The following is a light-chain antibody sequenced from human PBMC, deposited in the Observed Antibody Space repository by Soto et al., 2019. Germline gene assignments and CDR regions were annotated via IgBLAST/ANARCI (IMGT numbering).Light chain of an antibody. Sequence: QSVRTQPASVSGSPGQSITDSCTGTSSDVGGYNYVSWYQQHPGKAPKLMIYEVSNRPSGVSNRFSGSKSGNTASLTISGLQAEDEADYYCSSYTSSSTRVFGGATKLTVL. CDR1: SSDVGGYNY. V-gene: IGLV2-14*01. CDR3: SSYTSSSTRV. J-gene: IGLJ3*02. CDR2: EVS.